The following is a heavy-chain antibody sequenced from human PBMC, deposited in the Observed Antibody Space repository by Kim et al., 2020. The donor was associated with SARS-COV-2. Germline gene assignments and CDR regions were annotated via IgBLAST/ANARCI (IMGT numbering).Heavy chain of an antibody. CDR2: IDYSGST. J-gene: IGHJ4*02. Sequence: SETLSLTCTVSGGFISSGEYYWNWIRQPPGKGLEWIGYIDYSGSTYYNPSLKTRVTMSVDTSKNQFSLKLSSVTAADTAVYYCARDPYYYASGSSGHWGQGTLVTVSS. CDR3: ARDPYYYASGSSGH. D-gene: IGHD3-10*01. V-gene: IGHV4-30-4*01. CDR1: GGFISSGEYY.